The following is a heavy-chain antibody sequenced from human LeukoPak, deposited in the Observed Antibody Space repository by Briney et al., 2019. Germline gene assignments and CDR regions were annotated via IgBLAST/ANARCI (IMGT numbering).Heavy chain of an antibody. V-gene: IGHV3-48*03. Sequence: PGGSLRLSCVAYQFTLSNYEMNWVRQAPGKGLEWVSYISFGGSSIHYADSAKGRFTISRDNAKNSLYLQMNSLRAEDTAVYYCARSKGGWRLFDYWGQGTLATVSS. CDR2: ISFGGSSI. CDR3: ARSKGGWRLFDY. D-gene: IGHD6-19*01. CDR1: QFTLSNYE. J-gene: IGHJ4*02.